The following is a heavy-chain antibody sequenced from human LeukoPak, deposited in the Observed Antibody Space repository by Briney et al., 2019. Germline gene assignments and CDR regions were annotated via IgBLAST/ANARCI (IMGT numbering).Heavy chain of an antibody. Sequence: ASVKVSCKASGYTSTGYYMHWVRQAPGQGLEWMGWINPSSGGTNYAQKFQGRVTMTRDTSISTAYMELSRLRSDDTAVYYCASAQSSSDLDYWGQGTLVTVSS. CDR2: INPSSGGT. V-gene: IGHV1-2*02. CDR3: ASAQSSSDLDY. CDR1: GYTSTGYY. D-gene: IGHD3-22*01. J-gene: IGHJ4*02.